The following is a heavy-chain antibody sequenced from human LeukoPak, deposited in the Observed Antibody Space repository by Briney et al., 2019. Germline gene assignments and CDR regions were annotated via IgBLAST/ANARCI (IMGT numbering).Heavy chain of an antibody. CDR1: GFTFSSYG. Sequence: GGSLRLSCAASGFTFSSYGMHWVRQAPGKGLEWVANINQDGSEKYYVASVEGRFTISRDSAKTSLYLQMNSLRAEDTAVYYCARDRTMVKGRDHFDYWGQGTLVTVSS. V-gene: IGHV3-7*01. CDR3: ARDRTMVKGRDHFDY. D-gene: IGHD3-10*01. J-gene: IGHJ4*02. CDR2: INQDGSEK.